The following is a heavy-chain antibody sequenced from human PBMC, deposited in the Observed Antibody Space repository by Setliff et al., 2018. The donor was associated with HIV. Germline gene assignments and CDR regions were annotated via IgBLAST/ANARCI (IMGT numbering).Heavy chain of an antibody. CDR2: LSTSGDST. Sequence: ETLSLTCAVYGGSLSGYYWSWVRQAPGKGLEWVSALSTSGDSTYYADSVKGRFTISRDNSKNTLYLQMNSLRAEDTAVYYCAKDNTWIPNGFDYWGQGTLVTVSS. J-gene: IGHJ4*02. CDR1: GGSLSGYY. CDR3: AKDNTWIPNGFDY. V-gene: IGHV3-23*01. D-gene: IGHD5-18*01.